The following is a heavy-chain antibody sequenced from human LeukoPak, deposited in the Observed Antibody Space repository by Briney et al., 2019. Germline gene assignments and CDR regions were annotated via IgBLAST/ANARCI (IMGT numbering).Heavy chain of an antibody. CDR2: IYTSGST. Sequence: SETLSLTCTVSGGSISSYYWSWIRQPAGKGLEWIGRIYTSGSTNYNPSLKSRVTISVDTSKNQFSLKLSSVTAADTAVYYCAREMGNYDFWSGYQYNWFDPWGQGTLVTVSS. D-gene: IGHD3-3*01. CDR1: GGSISSYY. J-gene: IGHJ5*02. V-gene: IGHV4-4*07. CDR3: AREMGNYDFWSGYQYNWFDP.